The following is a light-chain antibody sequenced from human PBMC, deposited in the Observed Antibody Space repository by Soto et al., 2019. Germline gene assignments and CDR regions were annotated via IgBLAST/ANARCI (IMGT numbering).Light chain of an antibody. J-gene: IGKJ1*01. V-gene: IGKV3-15*01. CDR1: QSVSSN. Sequence: IVLTQSPATLSVYPGDTATLSCRANQSVSSNLAWYQQKPGQAPRLLIYGASTRATAIPARFSGSGSGTEFTLNITSLQSEDIAVYYCQQYDSWLVWTFGQGTKVDI. CDR2: GAS. CDR3: QQYDSWLVWT.